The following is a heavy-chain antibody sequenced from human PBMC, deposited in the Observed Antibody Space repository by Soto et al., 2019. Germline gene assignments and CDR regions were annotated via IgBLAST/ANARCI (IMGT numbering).Heavy chain of an antibody. Sequence: SETLSLTCAVYGGSFSGYYWSWIRQPPGKGLEWIGEINHSGSTNYNPSLKSRVTISVDTSKNQFSLKLSSVTAADTAVYYCARVPYYDFWSGYYAKYYYYYYGMDVWGQGTTVTVSS. CDR1: GGSFSGYY. CDR2: INHSGST. CDR3: ARVPYYDFWSGYYAKYYYYYYGMDV. D-gene: IGHD3-3*01. J-gene: IGHJ6*02. V-gene: IGHV4-34*01.